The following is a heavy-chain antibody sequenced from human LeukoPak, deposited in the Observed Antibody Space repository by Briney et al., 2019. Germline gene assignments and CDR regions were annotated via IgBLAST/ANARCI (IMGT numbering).Heavy chain of an antibody. CDR1: GFTFGDFA. J-gene: IGHJ4*02. V-gene: IGHV3-49*04. CDR3: SRMTIGGITTGGELDY. Sequence: GGSLRLSCSTSGFTFGDFAMSWVRQAPGKGLEWVGVIRSKAYGGTTEYAASVKGRFTISRDDSKSIAYLQMNSLKTEDTGVYYCSRMTIGGITTGGELDYWGQGTLVTVSS. CDR2: IRSKAYGGTT. D-gene: IGHD6-13*01.